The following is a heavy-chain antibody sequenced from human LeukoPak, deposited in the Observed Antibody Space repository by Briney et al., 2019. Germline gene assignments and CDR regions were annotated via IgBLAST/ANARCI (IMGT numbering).Heavy chain of an antibody. D-gene: IGHD1-26*01. Sequence: ASVKVSCKASGYTFTSYGISWVRQAPGQGPEWMGWISAYNGNTNYAQKLQGRVTMTTDTSTSTAYMELRSLRSDDTAVYYCARPGGSGSYYMDWFDPWGQGTLVTVSS. V-gene: IGHV1-18*01. CDR1: GYTFTSYG. CDR3: ARPGGSGSYYMDWFDP. J-gene: IGHJ5*02. CDR2: ISAYNGNT.